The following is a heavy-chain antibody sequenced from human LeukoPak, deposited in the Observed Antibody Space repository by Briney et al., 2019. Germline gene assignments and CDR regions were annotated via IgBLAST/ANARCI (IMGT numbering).Heavy chain of an antibody. D-gene: IGHD2-15*01. CDR3: ARAGYSLDY. CDR2: IFHSGST. J-gene: IGHJ4*02. V-gene: IGHV4-4*02. CDR1: GGSISGSNW. Sequence: SETLSLTCAVSGGSISGSNWWSWVRQPPGKGLEWIGEIFHSGSTNYNPSLKSRVTISVDTSKNQFSLKLSSVTAAETAVYYCARAGYSLDYWGQGTLVTVSS.